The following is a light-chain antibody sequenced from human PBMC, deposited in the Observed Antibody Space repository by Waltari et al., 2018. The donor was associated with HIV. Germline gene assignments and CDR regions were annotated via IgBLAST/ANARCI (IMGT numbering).Light chain of an antibody. J-gene: IGLJ2*01. CDR2: EVT. CDR1: SSDIGAYNF. Sequence: QSALTQPPSASGSPGQSVAISCTGTSSDIGAYNFVSWYQQQPGSAPKLIIFEVTKRPTGVPDRFSGSKSGNTASRTVSGLLPEDDADYYCSSYAGSNRFVVFGGGTRLTVL. V-gene: IGLV2-8*01. CDR3: SSYAGSNRFVV.